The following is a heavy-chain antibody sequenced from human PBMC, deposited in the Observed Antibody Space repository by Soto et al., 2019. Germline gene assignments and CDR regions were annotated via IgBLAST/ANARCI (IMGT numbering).Heavy chain of an antibody. V-gene: IGHV1-46*03. D-gene: IGHD3-3*02. J-gene: IGHJ4*02. CDR2: INPNGGST. CDR1: GYTFTNYY. Sequence: QVQLVQSGAEVKKPGASVKVSCKASGYTFTNYYIHWVRQAPGQGLEWMGIINPNGGSTNYAQEFKGRVSVTRDTFNSTVYMELSSLRSEDTAIYYCAINLASGDYWGQGTLVTVSS. CDR3: AINLASGDY.